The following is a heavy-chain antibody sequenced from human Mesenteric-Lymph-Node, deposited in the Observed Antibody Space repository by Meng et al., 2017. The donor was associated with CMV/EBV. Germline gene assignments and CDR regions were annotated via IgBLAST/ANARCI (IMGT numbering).Heavy chain of an antibody. CDR3: ARVKGYCSSTSCYILRYYYYYYGMDV. CDR1: GFTFSSYE. Sequence: GESLKISCAASGFTFSSYEMNWVRQAPGKGLEWVSGISSSTSYIYYADSVKGRFTISRDNAKNSLYLQMNSLRAEDTAVYYCARVKGYCSSTSCYILRYYYYYYGMDVWGQGTTVTVSS. D-gene: IGHD2-2*02. CDR2: ISSSTSYI. J-gene: IGHJ6*02. V-gene: IGHV3-21*01.